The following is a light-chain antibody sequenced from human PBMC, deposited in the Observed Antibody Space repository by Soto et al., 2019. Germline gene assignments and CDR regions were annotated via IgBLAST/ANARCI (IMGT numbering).Light chain of an antibody. J-gene: IGKJ1*01. V-gene: IGKV1-39*01. CDR2: VAS. CDR3: QQNQDIPPT. CDR1: QSIDTY. Sequence: DIQMTQSPSSLSASVGDRVTVTCRASQSIDTYLNWYQQRPGQAPKLLIYVASTLQSGVPSRFSGSGSGTPFTRTISSLQPEDFATYYCQQNQDIPPTFGQGTRVERK.